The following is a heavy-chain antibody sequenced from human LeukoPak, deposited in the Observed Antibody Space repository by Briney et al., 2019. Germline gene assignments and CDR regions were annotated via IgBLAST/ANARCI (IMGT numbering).Heavy chain of an antibody. V-gene: IGHV3-48*01. CDR1: GFTFSSYS. CDR3: ASLVGATSIDY. D-gene: IGHD1-26*01. CDR2: ISSSSSTI. Sequence: GGSLRLSCAASGFTFSSYSMNWVRQAPGKGLEWVSYISSSSSTIYYADSVKGRFTISRDNAKNSLYLQMNSLRAEDTAVYYCASLVGATSIDYWGQGTLVTVSS. J-gene: IGHJ4*02.